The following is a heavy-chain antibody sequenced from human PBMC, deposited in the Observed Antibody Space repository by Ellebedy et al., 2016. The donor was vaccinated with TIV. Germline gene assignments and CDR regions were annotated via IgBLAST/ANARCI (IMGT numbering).Heavy chain of an antibody. J-gene: IGHJ4*02. D-gene: IGHD6-19*01. V-gene: IGHV3-74*01. CDR3: AYSPHSSDSY. CDR2: IDTDGSTT. Sequence: GESLKISCAASGFTFSTFWMHWVRQAPGKGLMWVPRIDTDGSTTNYADSVKGRFTISRDNAKKTLYIQMNSLKAEDTAVYYCAYSPHSSDSYWGQGTLVTVSS. CDR1: GFTFSTFW.